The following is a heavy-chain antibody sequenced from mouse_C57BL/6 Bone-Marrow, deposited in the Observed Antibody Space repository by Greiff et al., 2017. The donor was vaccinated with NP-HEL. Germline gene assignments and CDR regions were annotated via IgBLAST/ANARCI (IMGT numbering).Heavy chain of an antibody. J-gene: IGHJ3*01. CDR3: AREERQLRFAY. D-gene: IGHD3-2*02. Sequence: DVKLVESGGGLVKPGGSLKLSCAASGFTFSSYAMSWVRQTPEKRLEWVATISDGGSYTYYPDNVKGRFTISRDNAKNNLYLQMSHLKSEDTAMYYCAREERQLRFAYWGQGTLVTVSA. V-gene: IGHV5-4*01. CDR1: GFTFSSYA. CDR2: ISDGGSYT.